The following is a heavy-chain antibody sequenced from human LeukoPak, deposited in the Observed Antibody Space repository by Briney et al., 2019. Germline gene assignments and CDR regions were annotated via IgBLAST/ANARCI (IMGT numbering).Heavy chain of an antibody. CDR3: ARRGGKVVAATTYSYYYYMDV. CDR2: INHSGST. J-gene: IGHJ6*03. CDR1: GGSFSGYY. Sequence: SETLSLTCAVYGGSFSGYYWSWIRQPPGKGLEWIGEINHSGSTNYNPSLKSRVTISVDTSKNQFSLKLSSVTAADTAAYYCARRGGKVVAATTYSYYYYMDVWGKGTTVTISS. D-gene: IGHD2-15*01. V-gene: IGHV4-34*01.